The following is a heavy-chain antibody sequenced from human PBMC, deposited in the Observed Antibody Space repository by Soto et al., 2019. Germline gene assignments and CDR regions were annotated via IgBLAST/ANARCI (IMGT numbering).Heavy chain of an antibody. J-gene: IGHJ6*02. Sequence: ASVKVSCKASGYACTDYYMHWVRQAPGQGLEWMGWINSKSGGTNLAQRFQGRVTMTTDTSTRTPYMELRSLRPDDTAVYHCARVIGARPDYGMDVWGQGTTVTVSS. CDR1: GYACTDYY. V-gene: IGHV1-2*02. CDR3: ARVIGARPDYGMDV. D-gene: IGHD6-6*01. CDR2: INSKSGGT.